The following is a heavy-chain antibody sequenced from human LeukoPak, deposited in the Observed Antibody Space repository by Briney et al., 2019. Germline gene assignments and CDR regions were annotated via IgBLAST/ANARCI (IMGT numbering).Heavy chain of an antibody. Sequence: SETLSLTCTVSGGSISSYYWSWIRQPPGKGLEWIGYIYYSGSTNYNPSLKSRVTISVDTSKNQFSLKLSSVTAADTAVYYCAREGSSSSMGYYYYYMDVWGKGTTVTVSS. CDR2: IYYSGST. CDR3: AREGSSSSMGYYYYYMDV. J-gene: IGHJ6*03. CDR1: GGSISSYY. V-gene: IGHV4-59*01. D-gene: IGHD6-6*01.